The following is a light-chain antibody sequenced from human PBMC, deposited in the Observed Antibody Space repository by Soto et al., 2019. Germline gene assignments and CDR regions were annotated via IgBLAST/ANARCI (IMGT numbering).Light chain of an antibody. CDR3: QQRSNRPPLT. V-gene: IGKV3-11*01. Sequence: EIVLTQSPATLSLSLGEGATLSCRASQSISRSLAWYQQKPGQPPRLLIYDASNRATGIPDRFSGSGSGTDFTLTISSLAPADFAVYYCQQRSNRPPLTFGGGTKVEIK. CDR2: DAS. CDR1: QSISRS. J-gene: IGKJ4*01.